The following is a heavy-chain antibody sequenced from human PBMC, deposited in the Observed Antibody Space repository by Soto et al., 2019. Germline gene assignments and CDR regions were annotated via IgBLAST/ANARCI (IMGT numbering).Heavy chain of an antibody. V-gene: IGHV1-3*01. D-gene: IGHD1-26*01. Sequence: ASVKVSCKASGYTFTSYDMHWVRQAPGQRLEWMGWINAGNGNTKYSQKFQGRVTITRDTSASTAYMELRSLRSDDTAVYYCARFHGRPCELLLGGYYYGMDVWGQGTTVTVS. CDR1: GYTFTSYD. CDR3: ARFHGRPCELLLGGYYYGMDV. CDR2: INAGNGNT. J-gene: IGHJ6*02.